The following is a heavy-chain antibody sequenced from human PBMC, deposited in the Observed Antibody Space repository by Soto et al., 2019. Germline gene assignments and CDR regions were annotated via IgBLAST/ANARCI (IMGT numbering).Heavy chain of an antibody. CDR1: GFTFSSYA. Sequence: EVQLLESGGGLVQPGGSLRLSCAASGFTFSSYAMRWVRQAPVKGLEWVSAISGSGGSTYYADSVKGRFTISRDNSKNTLYLQMTSLTAVDSSVYYCARRGSGSYYDYWGQGTLVTVSS. D-gene: IGHD1-26*01. J-gene: IGHJ4*02. V-gene: IGHV3-23*01. CDR2: ISGSGGST. CDR3: ARRGSGSYYDY.